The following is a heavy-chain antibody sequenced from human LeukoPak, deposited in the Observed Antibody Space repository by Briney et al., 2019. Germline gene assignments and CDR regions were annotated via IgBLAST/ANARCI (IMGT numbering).Heavy chain of an antibody. V-gene: IGHV3-23*01. CDR1: GFTFSSYA. Sequence: PGGSLRLSCAASGFTFSSYAMSWVRQAPGKGLEWVSAISGSGGSTYYADSVKGRFTISRDNSKNTLYLQMNSLRAEDTAVYYCAKYDRELYPWVPAAIDSGVATISDYYGMDVWGQGTTVTVSS. CDR2: ISGSGGST. CDR3: AKYDRELYPWVPAAIDSGVATISDYYGMDV. D-gene: IGHD2-2*02. J-gene: IGHJ6*02.